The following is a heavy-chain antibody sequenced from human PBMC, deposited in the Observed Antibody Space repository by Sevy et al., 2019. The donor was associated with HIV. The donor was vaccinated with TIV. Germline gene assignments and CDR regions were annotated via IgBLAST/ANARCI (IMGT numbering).Heavy chain of an antibody. Sequence: SETLSFTCTVSGGSISSSRYYWGWIRQPPGKGLEWIGNIYYSGSSYYNPSLNSRVTISVVTSKNQFSLKLTSVTAADTDVYYCAGFEYGDYTNLFDPWGQGTLVTVSS. CDR3: AGFEYGDYTNLFDP. J-gene: IGHJ5*02. V-gene: IGHV4-39*01. CDR1: GGSISSSRYY. D-gene: IGHD4-17*01. CDR2: IYYSGSS.